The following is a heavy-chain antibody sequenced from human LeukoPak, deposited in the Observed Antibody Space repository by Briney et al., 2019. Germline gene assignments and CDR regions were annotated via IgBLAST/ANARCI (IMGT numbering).Heavy chain of an antibody. CDR2: ISGSGGST. CDR3: AKDGFYCSSTSCYGDY. J-gene: IGHJ4*02. Sequence: GGSLRLSCAASGFTFSSYAMSWVRQAPGKGLEWVSAISGSGGSTYYADSVKGRFTTSRDNSKNTLYLQMNSLRAEDTAVYYCAKDGFYCSSTSCYGDYWGQGTLVTVSS. D-gene: IGHD2-2*01. CDR1: GFTFSSYA. V-gene: IGHV3-23*01.